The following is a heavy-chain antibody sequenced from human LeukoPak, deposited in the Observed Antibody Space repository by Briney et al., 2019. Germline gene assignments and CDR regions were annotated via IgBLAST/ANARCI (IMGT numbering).Heavy chain of an antibody. J-gene: IGHJ6*03. V-gene: IGHV1-46*01. Sequence: ASVKVSCKASGYTFTSYYMHWVRQAPGQGLEWMGIINPSGGSTSYAQKFQGRVTMTRDMSTSTVYMELSSLRSEDTAVYYCARAGDSYGYWGIYYYYMNVWGKGTTVTVSS. D-gene: IGHD5-18*01. CDR1: GYTFTSYY. CDR2: INPSGGST. CDR3: ARAGDSYGYWGIYYYYMNV.